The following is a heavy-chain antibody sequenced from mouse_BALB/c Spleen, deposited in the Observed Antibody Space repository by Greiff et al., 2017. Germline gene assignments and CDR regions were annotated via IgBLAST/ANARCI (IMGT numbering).Heavy chain of an antibody. J-gene: IGHJ3*01. CDR3: ATNYDYDRGFAY. CDR1: GYTFTSYW. CDR2: IDASDSYT. V-gene: IGHV1-69*02. D-gene: IGHD2-4*01. Sequence: QVQLQQPGAELVKPGASVKLSCKASGYTFTSYWMHWVKQRPGQGLEWIGEIDASDSYTNYNQKFKGQVTLTVDKSSSTAYMQLSSLTSEDSAVYYCATNYDYDRGFAYWGQGTLVTVSA.